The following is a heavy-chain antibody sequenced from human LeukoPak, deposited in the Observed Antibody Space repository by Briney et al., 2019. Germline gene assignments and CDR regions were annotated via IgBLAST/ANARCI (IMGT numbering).Heavy chain of an antibody. J-gene: IGHJ4*02. Sequence: PGGSLRLSCAASGFTFSGYSMSWVRQAPGKGLEWVANIKEDGSEKYYVDSVEGRFTISRDNAKNSLFLQMNSLRAEDTAMYYCARVLHDDSGYYFDYFDHWGQGTLVTVSS. CDR3: ARVLHDDSGYYFDYFDH. V-gene: IGHV3-7*01. CDR2: IKEDGSEK. CDR1: GFTFSGYS. D-gene: IGHD3-22*01.